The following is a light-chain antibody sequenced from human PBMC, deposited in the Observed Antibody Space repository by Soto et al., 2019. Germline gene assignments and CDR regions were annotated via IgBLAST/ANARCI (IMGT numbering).Light chain of an antibody. Sequence: DIQMTQSPSILSACVGDRVTIACRASQSISSYLAWYQQKPGKAPNLLIYKASNLASGVPSRFTGGGSGTDFTLTINSLQPDDSATYFCQQYNSYSYTFGQGTKVHIK. CDR3: QQYNSYSYT. V-gene: IGKV1-5*03. CDR1: QSISSY. J-gene: IGKJ2*01. CDR2: KAS.